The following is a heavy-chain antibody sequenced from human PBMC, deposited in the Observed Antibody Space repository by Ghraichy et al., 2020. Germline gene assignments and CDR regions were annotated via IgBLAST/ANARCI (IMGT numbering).Heavy chain of an antibody. V-gene: IGHV4-39*01. CDR1: GGSISSSSYY. D-gene: IGHD4-17*01. CDR3: ARHGVTRRANDAFDI. CDR2: IYYSGST. Sequence: SETLSLTCTVSGGSISSSSYYWGWIRQPPGKGLEWIGSIYYSGSTYYNPSLKSRVTISVDTSKNQFSLKLSSVTAADTAVYYCARHGVTRRANDAFDIWGKRTKVAVSS. J-gene: IGHJ3*02.